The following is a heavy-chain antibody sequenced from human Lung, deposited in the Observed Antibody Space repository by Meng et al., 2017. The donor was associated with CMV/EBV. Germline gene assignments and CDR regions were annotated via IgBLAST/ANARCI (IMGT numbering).Heavy chain of an antibody. Sequence: VQLVQVGAEVKKPGASLKVSCKASGYTFSTYTINWVRQAHGRGLEWMGWISTNTGTPTYTQGFTGRFVFSLDTSVSTAYLQISSLKAEDTAVYYCARGGNFDPWGQGTLVTVSS. V-gene: IGHV7-4-1*02. D-gene: IGHD2/OR15-2a*01. CDR2: ISTNTGTP. J-gene: IGHJ5*02. CDR1: GYTFSTYT. CDR3: ARGGNFDP.